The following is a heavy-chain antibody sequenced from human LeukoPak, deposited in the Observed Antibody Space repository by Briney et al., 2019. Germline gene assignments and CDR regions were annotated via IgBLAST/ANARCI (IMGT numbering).Heavy chain of an antibody. V-gene: IGHV3-21*01. CDR3: ARDPISYYYDSSGYLKFPYYYGMDV. D-gene: IGHD3-22*01. CDR1: GFTFSSYS. J-gene: IGHJ6*02. CDR2: ISSSSSYI. Sequence: PRGSLRLSCAASGFTFSSYSMNWVRQAPGKGLEWVSSISSSSSYIYYADSVKGRFTISRDNAKNSLYLQMNSLRAEDTAVYYCARDPISYYYDSSGYLKFPYYYGMDVWGQGTTVTVSS.